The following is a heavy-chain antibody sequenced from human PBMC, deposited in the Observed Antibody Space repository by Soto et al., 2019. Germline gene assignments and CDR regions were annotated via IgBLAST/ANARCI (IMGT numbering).Heavy chain of an antibody. CDR1: GFTFSSYA. Sequence: EVQLLESGGGLVQPGGSLRLSCAASGFTFSSYAMSWVRQAPGKGLEWVSAISGSGGSTYYADSVKGRFTISRDNSKNTLYLQMNSLRAEDTAVDYCMVPPRVVAGTGFDYWGQGTLVTVSS. D-gene: IGHD6-19*01. V-gene: IGHV3-23*01. J-gene: IGHJ4*02. CDR3: MVPPRVVAGTGFDY. CDR2: ISGSGGST.